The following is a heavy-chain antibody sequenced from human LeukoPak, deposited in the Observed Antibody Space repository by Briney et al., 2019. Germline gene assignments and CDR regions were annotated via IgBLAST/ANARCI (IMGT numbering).Heavy chain of an antibody. Sequence: SEPLSLTCTVSGGSISRYYWSCIRQPAGKGLEWIGRIYTSGSTNYNPSLKSRVTMSVDTSKNQFSLKLSSVTAADTAVYYCAREYNWNDRTFDYWGQGTLVTVSS. CDR2: IYTSGST. D-gene: IGHD1-1*01. CDR3: AREYNWNDRTFDY. CDR1: GGSISRYY. V-gene: IGHV4-4*07. J-gene: IGHJ4*02.